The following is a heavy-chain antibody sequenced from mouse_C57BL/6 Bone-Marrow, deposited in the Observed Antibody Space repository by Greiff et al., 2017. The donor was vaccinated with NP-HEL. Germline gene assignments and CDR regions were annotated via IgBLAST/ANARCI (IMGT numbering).Heavy chain of an antibody. CDR2: IYPRSGNT. D-gene: IGHD1-2*01. CDR3: ARFRYYVRYYAMDY. J-gene: IGHJ4*01. Sequence: QVQLQQSGAELARPGASVKLSCKASGYTFTSYGISWVKQRTGQGLEWIGEIYPRSGNTYYNEKFKGKATLTADKSSSTAYMELRSLTSEDSAVYFCARFRYYVRYYAMDYWGQGTSVTVSS. V-gene: IGHV1-81*01. CDR1: GYTFTSYG.